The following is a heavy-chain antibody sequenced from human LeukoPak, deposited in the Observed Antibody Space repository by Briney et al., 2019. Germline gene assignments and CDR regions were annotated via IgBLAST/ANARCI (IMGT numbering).Heavy chain of an antibody. CDR3: ARHISANTGYFDS. J-gene: IGHJ4*02. CDR1: GGSISSDTYY. V-gene: IGHV4-39*01. Sequence: PSETLSLTCTVSGGSISSDTYYWGWIRQSPGKGLEWIGSIHYSGSSYYNPSLKSRVTIFVDTSRDQFSLDLSSVTAADTALHYCARHISANTGYFDSCGQGTLVTVSS. CDR2: IHYSGSS.